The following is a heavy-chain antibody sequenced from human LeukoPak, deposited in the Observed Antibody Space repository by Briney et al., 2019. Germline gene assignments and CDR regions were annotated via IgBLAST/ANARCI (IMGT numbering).Heavy chain of an antibody. V-gene: IGHV3-23*01. Sequence: GGSLRLSCAASGFTFSSYAMNWVRQAPGKGLEWVSGISASGGSTYFADSVKGRVTISRDNSKNTLYLQVNSLRAEDTAVYYCAKGSAAAGRTHFDYWGQGTLVTVSS. CDR2: ISASGGST. D-gene: IGHD6-13*01. CDR3: AKGSAAAGRTHFDY. J-gene: IGHJ4*02. CDR1: GFTFSSYA.